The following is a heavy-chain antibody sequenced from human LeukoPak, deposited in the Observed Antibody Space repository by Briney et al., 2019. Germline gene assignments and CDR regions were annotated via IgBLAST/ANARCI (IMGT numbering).Heavy chain of an antibody. CDR2: IIPIFGTA. V-gene: IGHV1-69*13. CDR3: ARSAPLGAYYDILTGSFDY. CDR1: GGTFSSYA. D-gene: IGHD3-9*01. J-gene: IGHJ4*02. Sequence: GASVKVSCKASGGTFSSYAISWVPQAPGQGLEWMGEIIPIFGTANYAQKFQGRVTITADESTSTAYMELSSLRSEDTAVYYCARSAPLGAYYDILTGSFDYWGQGTLVTVSS.